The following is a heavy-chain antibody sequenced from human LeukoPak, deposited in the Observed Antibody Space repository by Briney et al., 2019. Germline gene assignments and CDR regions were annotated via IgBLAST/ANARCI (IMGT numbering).Heavy chain of an antibody. Sequence: GGPLSLSCAPSGFPFNNYWVTGVRQARGRGLEWVANIKQDGSEKYYVDSVKGRFTISRDNAKNSLYLQMNSLRAEDTAVYYCARDLSGGSDYWGQGTLVTVSS. V-gene: IGHV3-7*01. D-gene: IGHD3-16*01. J-gene: IGHJ4*02. CDR3: ARDLSGGSDY. CDR2: IKQDGSEK. CDR1: GFPFNNYW.